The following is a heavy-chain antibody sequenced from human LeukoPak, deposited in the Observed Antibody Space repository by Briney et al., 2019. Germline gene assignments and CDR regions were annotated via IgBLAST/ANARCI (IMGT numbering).Heavy chain of an antibody. CDR3: AKDTRYGSETFGAFDI. V-gene: IGHV3-7*03. J-gene: IGHJ3*02. CDR2: IKEDGSQK. Sequence: GGSLRLSCAPSGFSFSTYWMSWVRQAPGKGLEWVANIKEDGSQKYYVDSVKGRFTIFRDNAKNSLSLQMNSLRADDTAVYYCAKDTRYGSETFGAFDIWGQGTMITVSS. CDR1: GFSFSTYW. D-gene: IGHD3-10*01.